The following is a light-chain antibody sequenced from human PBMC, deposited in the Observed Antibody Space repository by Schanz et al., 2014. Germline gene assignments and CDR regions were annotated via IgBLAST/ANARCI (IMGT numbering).Light chain of an antibody. V-gene: IGLV2-14*02. J-gene: IGLJ3*02. CDR2: ENS. CDR1: YSDVGSYNL. Sequence: QSALTQPASVSGSPGQSITISCTGTYSDVGSYNLVSWYQQYPGKAPKVMMYENSKRPSGVSNRFSGSKSGNTASLTISGLQAEDEADYYCSSYTSSSTLSVFGGGTKLTVL. CDR3: SSYTSSSTLSV.